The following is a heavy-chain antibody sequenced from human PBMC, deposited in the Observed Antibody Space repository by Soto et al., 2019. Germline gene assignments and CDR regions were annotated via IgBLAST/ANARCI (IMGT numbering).Heavy chain of an antibody. J-gene: IGHJ5*02. CDR3: ARYRPLDP. V-gene: IGHV3-7*03. Sequence: GGSLRLSCADSGFILRNYWMSWVRQAPGMGLQWVASIKEDGSEKYYVDPVKGRFTISRENAKNSLYLQMNSLRAEDTAVYYCARYRPLDPWGQGILVTVSS. CDR2: IKEDGSEK. CDR1: GFILRNYW. D-gene: IGHD3-16*02.